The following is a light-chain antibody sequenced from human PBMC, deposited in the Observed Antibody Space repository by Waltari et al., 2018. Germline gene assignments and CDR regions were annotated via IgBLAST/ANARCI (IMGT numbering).Light chain of an antibody. Sequence: DIVMTQSPDSLAVSLGERATISRKSRRGVLYSGNRKNYLAWYHEKPGEPPRLLISWASTRESGVPDRFSGSGSGTDFTLTISSLQAEDVAVYYCQQYDELPVTFGGGTKVEIK. CDR2: WAS. V-gene: IGKV4-1*01. J-gene: IGKJ4*01. CDR1: RGVLYSGNRKNY. CDR3: QQYDELPVT.